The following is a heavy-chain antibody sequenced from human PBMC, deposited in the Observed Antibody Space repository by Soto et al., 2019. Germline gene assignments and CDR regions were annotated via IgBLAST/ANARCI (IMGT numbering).Heavy chain of an antibody. CDR3: ARMGPRAARPSY. V-gene: IGHV3-11*01. J-gene: IGHJ4*02. CDR1: GFTFSDYD. CDR2: VSSSGTTM. Sequence: QVQLAESGGGLVEPGGYLKISCAASGFTFSDYDMSWIRQSPGKGLEWVSFVSSSGTTMYFADNVKGRFTITRDNAKNSLYLQMNSLRAEDTAVYYCARMGPRAARPSYWGQGTLVTVSS. D-gene: IGHD6-6*01.